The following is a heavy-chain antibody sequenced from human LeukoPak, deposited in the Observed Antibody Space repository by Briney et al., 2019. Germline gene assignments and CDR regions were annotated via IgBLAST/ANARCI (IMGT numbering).Heavy chain of an antibody. Sequence: PGRSLRLSCAASGFTFSSYGMHWVRQAPGKGLEWVAVISYDGSNKYYADSVKGRFTISRDNSKNTLYLQMTSLRAEDTAVYYCAKPLWFGELDYWGPGTLVTVSS. J-gene: IGHJ4*02. V-gene: IGHV3-30*18. CDR3: AKPLWFGELDY. D-gene: IGHD3-10*01. CDR2: ISYDGSNK. CDR1: GFTFSSYG.